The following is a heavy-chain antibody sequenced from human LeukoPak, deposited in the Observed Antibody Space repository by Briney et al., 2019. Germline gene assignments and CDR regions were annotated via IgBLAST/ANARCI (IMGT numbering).Heavy chain of an antibody. Sequence: GGSLRLSCAASGFAFNRYPINWVRQAPGKGLEWVASISSTSGAIYYAHSVKGRFTISRDNAKNSVYLQMSSLGAEDTAIYYCARVGEGHPFYYWGQGTLVTVSS. V-gene: IGHV3-21*03. CDR2: ISSTSGAI. CDR3: ARVGEGHPFYY. CDR1: GFAFNRYP. J-gene: IGHJ4*02. D-gene: IGHD2-21*01.